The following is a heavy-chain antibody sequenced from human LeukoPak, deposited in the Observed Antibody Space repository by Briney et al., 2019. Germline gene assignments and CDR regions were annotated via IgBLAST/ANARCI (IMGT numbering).Heavy chain of an antibody. CDR1: GFTFSSYG. CDR3: ARDIWYSSSRSAFDI. D-gene: IGHD6-6*01. Sequence: PGGSLRLSCAASGFTFSSYGMHWVRQAPGKGLERVAVIWYDGSNKYYADSVKGRFTISRDNSKNTLYLQMNSLRAEDTAVYYCARDIWYSSSRSAFDIWGQGTMVTVSS. J-gene: IGHJ3*02. V-gene: IGHV3-33*01. CDR2: IWYDGSNK.